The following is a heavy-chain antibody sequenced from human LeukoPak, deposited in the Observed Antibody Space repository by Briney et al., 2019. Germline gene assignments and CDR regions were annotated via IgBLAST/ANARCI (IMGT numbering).Heavy chain of an antibody. V-gene: IGHV4-30-2*01. Sequence: PSETLSLTCAVSGGSISSGGYSWSWIRQPPGKGLEWIGYIYHSGSTYYNPSLKSRVTISVDRSKNQFSLKLSSVTAADTAVYYCARVLSGCSSTSCYRWFDPWGQGTLVTVSS. D-gene: IGHD2-2*01. CDR1: GGSISSGGYS. J-gene: IGHJ5*02. CDR2: IYHSGST. CDR3: ARVLSGCSSTSCYRWFDP.